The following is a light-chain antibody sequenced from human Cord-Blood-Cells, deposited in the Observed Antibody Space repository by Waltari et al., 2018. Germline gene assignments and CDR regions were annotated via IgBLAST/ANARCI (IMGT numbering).Light chain of an antibody. Sequence: QLAWLQLAPVLGSPGKPFPSPCPGTSSVVGGYNFSSWYQHHPGKAPKLMIYEGSKRPSGVSNRFSGSKSGNTASLTISGLQAEDEADYYCCSYAGSSTFVVFGGGTKLTVL. CDR3: CSYAGSSTFVV. CDR1: SSVVGGYNF. CDR2: EGS. V-gene: IGLV2-23*01. J-gene: IGLJ2*01.